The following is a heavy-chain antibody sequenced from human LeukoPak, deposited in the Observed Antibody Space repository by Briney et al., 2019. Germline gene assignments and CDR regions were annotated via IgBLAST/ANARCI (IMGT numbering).Heavy chain of an antibody. CDR1: GFTFSMFD. CDR3: ARDSSVVRYFDWSDYFDY. D-gene: IGHD3-9*01. J-gene: IGHJ4*02. CDR2: ISSDGINK. V-gene: IGHV3-30*03. Sequence: GGSLRLSCAASGFTFSMFDMHWVRQAPGKGLEWLAVISSDGINKKYADSVKGRFTSSRENSKNTVHLQMNNLRPDDTAIYYCARDSSVVRYFDWSDYFDYWGQGTVVTVSS.